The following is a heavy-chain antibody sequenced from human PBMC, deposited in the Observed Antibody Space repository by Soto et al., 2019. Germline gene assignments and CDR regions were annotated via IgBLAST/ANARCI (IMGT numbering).Heavy chain of an antibody. D-gene: IGHD3-3*01. J-gene: IGHJ3*02. Sequence: PSETLSITCAVYGGSFSGYYWSWSRQPPGKGLEWIGEINHSGSTNYNPSLKSRVTISVDTSKNQFSLKLSSVTAADTAVYYCARQNDFSRDAFDIWGQGTMVTVSS. CDR3: ARQNDFSRDAFDI. CDR1: GGSFSGYY. CDR2: INHSGST. V-gene: IGHV4-34*01.